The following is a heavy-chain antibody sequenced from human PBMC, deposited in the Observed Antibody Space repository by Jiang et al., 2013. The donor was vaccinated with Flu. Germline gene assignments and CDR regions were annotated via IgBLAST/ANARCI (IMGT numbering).Heavy chain of an antibody. CDR1: SSYT. J-gene: IGHJ4*02. D-gene: IGHD6-19*01. CDR2: IIPILGIA. CDR3: ARDQGGSGPDY. Sequence: SSYTISWVRQAPGQGLEWMGRIIPILGIANYAQKLQGRVTMTTDTSTSTAYMELRSLRSDDTAVYYCARDQGGSGPDYWGQGTLVTVSS. V-gene: IGHV1-69*04.